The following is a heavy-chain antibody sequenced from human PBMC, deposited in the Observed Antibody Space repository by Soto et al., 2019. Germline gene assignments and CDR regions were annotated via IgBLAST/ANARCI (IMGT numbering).Heavy chain of an antibody. CDR3: ARGGLWGSYRSSFGY. CDR1: GGSISSGGYY. D-gene: IGHD3-16*02. CDR2: IYYSGST. V-gene: IGHV4-31*03. Sequence: QVQLQESGPGLVKPSQTLSLTCTVSGGSISSGGYYWSWIRQHPGKGLEWIGYIYYSGSTYYNPSLKSRVTISVDTSKNQFSLKLSSVTAADTAVYYCARGGLWGSYRSSFGYWGQGTLVTVSS. J-gene: IGHJ4*02.